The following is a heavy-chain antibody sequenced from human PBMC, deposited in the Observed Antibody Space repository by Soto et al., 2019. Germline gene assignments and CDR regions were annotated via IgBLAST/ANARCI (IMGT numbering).Heavy chain of an antibody. CDR2: IKQDGSEK. J-gene: IGHJ4*02. CDR1: GFTFSSYW. CDR3: ARAQYYYGSGSYYKD. Sequence: PGGSLRLSCAASGFTFSSYWMSWVRQAPGKGLEWVANIKQDGSEKYYVDSVKGRFTISRDNAKNSLYLQMNSLRAEDTAVYYCARAQYYYGSGSYYKDWGQGTLVTAPQ. D-gene: IGHD3-10*01. V-gene: IGHV3-7*01.